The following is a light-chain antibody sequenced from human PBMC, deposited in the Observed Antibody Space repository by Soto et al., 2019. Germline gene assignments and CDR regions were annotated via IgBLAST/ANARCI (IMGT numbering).Light chain of an antibody. J-gene: IGLJ1*01. CDR2: EVT. CDR3: SSYTSTSTV. CDR1: SSDGDDYKD. Sequence: QSVLTQPASVSGSPGQLITISCTGISSDGDDYKDVSWYQQHPGKAPKLMIYEVTYRPSGVSNRFSGSKSGNTASLTISGLQAEDEADYYCSSYTSTSTVFGTGTKLTVL. V-gene: IGLV2-14*01.